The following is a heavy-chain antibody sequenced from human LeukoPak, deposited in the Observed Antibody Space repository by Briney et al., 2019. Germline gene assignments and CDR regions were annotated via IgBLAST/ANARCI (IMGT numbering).Heavy chain of an antibody. Sequence: GGSLRLSCAASGFTVSSNYMSWVRQAPGQGLEWVSVIYSGGSSYYADSVKGRFTISRDNSKNTLYLQMNSLRAEDTAVYYCAKDPPDTWFDPWGQGTLVTVSS. V-gene: IGHV3-66*01. CDR2: IYSGGSS. J-gene: IGHJ5*02. CDR3: AKDPPDTWFDP. CDR1: GFTVSSNY.